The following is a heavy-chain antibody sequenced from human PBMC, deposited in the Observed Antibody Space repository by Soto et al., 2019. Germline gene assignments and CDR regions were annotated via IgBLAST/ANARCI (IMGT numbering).Heavy chain of an antibody. D-gene: IGHD5-18*01. J-gene: IGHJ4*02. Sequence: EASVKVSCKASGYTFTGYYMHWVRQAPGQGLEWMGWINPNSGGTNYAQKFQGRVTMTRDTSISTAYMELSRLRSDDTAVYYCARSSWIQLWRYYFDYWGQGTLVTVSS. V-gene: IGHV1-2*02. CDR2: INPNSGGT. CDR1: GYTFTGYY. CDR3: ARSSWIQLWRYYFDY.